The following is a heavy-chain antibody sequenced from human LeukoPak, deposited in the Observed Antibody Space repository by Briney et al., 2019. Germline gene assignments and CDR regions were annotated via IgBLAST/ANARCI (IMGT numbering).Heavy chain of an antibody. D-gene: IGHD3-22*01. CDR3: ARSYYDSSGYLRPLDY. J-gene: IGHJ4*02. CDR2: INPSGGST. V-gene: IGHV1-46*01. CDR1: GYTFTSYY. Sequence: ASVTVSFTASGYTFTSYYMHWVRQAPGQGLEWMGIINPSGGSTSYAQKFQGRVTMTRDTSTSTVYMELSSLRSEDTAVYYCARSYYDSSGYLRPLDYWGQGTLVTVSS.